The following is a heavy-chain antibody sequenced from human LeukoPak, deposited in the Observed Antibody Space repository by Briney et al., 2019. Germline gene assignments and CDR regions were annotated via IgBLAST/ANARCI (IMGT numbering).Heavy chain of an antibody. Sequence: GGVLRLSCAASGFTFSSYGMSWVRQAPGKGLEWVSAISGSGGSTYYADSVKGRFTISRDNSKNTLYLQMNSLRAEDTAVYYCAKEGHSSSWYLGFDYWGQGTLVTVSS. CDR2: ISGSGGST. CDR1: GFTFSSYG. J-gene: IGHJ4*02. V-gene: IGHV3-23*01. CDR3: AKEGHSSSWYLGFDY. D-gene: IGHD6-13*01.